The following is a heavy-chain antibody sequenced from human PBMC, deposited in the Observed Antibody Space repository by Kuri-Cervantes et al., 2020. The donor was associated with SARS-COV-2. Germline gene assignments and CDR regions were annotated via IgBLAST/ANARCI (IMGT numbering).Heavy chain of an antibody. CDR1: GFTFDDYA. D-gene: IGHD2-15*01. Sequence: SLKISCAASGFTFDDYAMHWVRQAPGKGLEWVSGISWNSGSIGYADSVKGRFTISRDNAKNSLYLQMNSLRAEDTALYYCAKDLARWSYYYGMDVWGQGTTVPSP. CDR3: AKDLARWSYYYGMDV. CDR2: ISWNSGSI. V-gene: IGHV3-9*01. J-gene: IGHJ6*02.